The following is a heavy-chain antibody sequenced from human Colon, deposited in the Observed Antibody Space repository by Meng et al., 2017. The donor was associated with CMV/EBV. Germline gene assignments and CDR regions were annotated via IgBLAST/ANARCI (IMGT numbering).Heavy chain of an antibody. CDR3: ARDAAYSWKGANWFDP. CDR2: INPNSGGT. D-gene: IGHD1-1*01. J-gene: IGHJ5*02. Sequence: ASVKVSCKTSGYTFTGYYMHWVRQAPGRGLEWMGSINPNSGGTNYAQNFQGRVTMTRDTSISTAYMDLSRLRSDDTAVYYCARDAAYSWKGANWFDPWGQGTLVTVSS. V-gene: IGHV1-2*02. CDR1: GYTFTGYY.